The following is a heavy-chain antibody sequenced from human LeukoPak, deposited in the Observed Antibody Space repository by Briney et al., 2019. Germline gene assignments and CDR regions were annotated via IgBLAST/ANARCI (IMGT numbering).Heavy chain of an antibody. CDR1: GFTFSAYW. Sequence: PGGSLRLSCAASGFTFSAYWMSWVRQAPGKGLEWVANIKGDGSEKYYVDSVKGRFTISRDNAKNTLYLQMNSLRAEDTAVYYCAREIDYDFWSGPHDYWGQGTLVTVSS. CDR3: AREIDYDFWSGPHDY. CDR2: IKGDGSEK. D-gene: IGHD3-3*01. J-gene: IGHJ4*02. V-gene: IGHV3-7*01.